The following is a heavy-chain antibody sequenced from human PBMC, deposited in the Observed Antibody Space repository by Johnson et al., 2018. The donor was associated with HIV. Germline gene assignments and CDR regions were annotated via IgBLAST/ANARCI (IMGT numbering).Heavy chain of an antibody. D-gene: IGHD3-22*01. CDR3: ARDRWATYYYDSSGHGGVFDI. V-gene: IGHV3-66*01. CDR2: IYSGGST. J-gene: IGHJ3*02. CDR1: GFTVSSNY. Sequence: VQLVESGGGLVQPGGSLRLSCAASGFTVSSNYMNWVRQAPGKGLEWVSIIYSGGSTYYADSVKGRFTISRDNSKNSLYRQINSLRAEDTAVYYCARDRWATYYYDSSGHGGVFDIWGQGTVVTVSS.